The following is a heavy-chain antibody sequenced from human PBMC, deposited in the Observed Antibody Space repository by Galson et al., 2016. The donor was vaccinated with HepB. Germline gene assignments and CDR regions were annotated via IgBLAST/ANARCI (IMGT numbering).Heavy chain of an antibody. Sequence: SVKVSCKASGYTFTGHYMHWVRQAPGQGLEWMGYVNPATGDTKYAQSFQGRATMTRDTSITTAYMELSGLRSDDTAVYFCARVFRDHNWNYWVDFWGQGTWSPSPQ. CDR2: VNPATGDT. J-gene: IGHJ4*02. D-gene: IGHD1-7*01. CDR3: ARVFRDHNWNYWVDF. V-gene: IGHV1-2*02. CDR1: GYTFTGHY.